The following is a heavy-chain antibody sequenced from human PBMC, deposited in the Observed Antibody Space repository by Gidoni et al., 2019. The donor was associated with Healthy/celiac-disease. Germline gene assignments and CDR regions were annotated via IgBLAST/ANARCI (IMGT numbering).Heavy chain of an antibody. Sequence: QVQLVQSGAEVKKPGASVKVSCQASGYTFTSYDINWVRQATGQGLEWMGWMNPNSGNTSISTAYMELISLRSEDTAVYYCARPTGELLDFDYWGQGTLVTVSS. CDR3: ARPTGELLDFDY. J-gene: IGHJ4*02. CDR1: GYTFTSYD. D-gene: IGHD1-26*01. V-gene: IGHV1-8*01. CDR2: MNPNSG.